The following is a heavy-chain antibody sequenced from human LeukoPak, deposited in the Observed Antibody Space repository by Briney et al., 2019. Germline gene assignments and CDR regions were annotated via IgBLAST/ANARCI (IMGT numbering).Heavy chain of an antibody. D-gene: IGHD3-10*01. Sequence: SETLSLTCTVSGDSMSRSSYYWGWIRQPPGKGLEWIGSIYYRGNTYYNPSLKSRLTMSVDTSKNQFSLKLSSVTAADTAVYYCARVQGSVSFDPWGQGTLVTVSS. CDR2: IYYRGNT. V-gene: IGHV4-39*01. CDR3: ARVQGSVSFDP. CDR1: GDSMSRSSYY. J-gene: IGHJ5*02.